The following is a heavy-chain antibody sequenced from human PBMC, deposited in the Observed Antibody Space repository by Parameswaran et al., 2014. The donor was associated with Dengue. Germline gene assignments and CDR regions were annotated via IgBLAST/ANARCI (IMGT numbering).Heavy chain of an antibody. Sequence: RWIRQPPGKGLEWIGYIYYSGSTNYNPSLKSRVTISVDTSKNQFSLKLSSVTAADTAVYYCARLPYYDFWSGYYLKYYYYMDVWGKGTTVTVSS. V-gene: IGHV4-59*08. D-gene: IGHD3-3*01. CDR3: ARLPYYDFWSGYYLKYYYYMDV. J-gene: IGHJ6*03. CDR2: IYYSGST.